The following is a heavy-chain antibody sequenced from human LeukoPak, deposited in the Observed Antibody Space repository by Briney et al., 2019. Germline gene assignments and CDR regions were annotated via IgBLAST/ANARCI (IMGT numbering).Heavy chain of an antibody. CDR2: IKSKTNGGTT. V-gene: IGHV3-15*01. J-gene: IGHJ4*02. CDR3: TTNGDFHFDY. D-gene: IGHD4-17*01. Sequence: KTGGSLRLSCAASGFTFSNAWMGWVRQAPGKGLEWVSRIKSKTNGGTTDYAAPVKGRFTISRDDSKNTLYLQMNSLKTEDTAVYYCTTNGDFHFDYWGQGTLVTVSS. CDR1: GFTFSNAW.